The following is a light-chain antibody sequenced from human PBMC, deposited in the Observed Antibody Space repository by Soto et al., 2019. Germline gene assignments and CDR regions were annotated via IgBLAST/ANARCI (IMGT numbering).Light chain of an antibody. CDR3: QQSYSTTWT. CDR1: QGISTY. Sequence: DIQMTQSPSSLSASVGDRVTLTCRASQGISTYLNWYQQKPGKAPKLLIYAASSLQSGVPSRFSGSGSETDFTLTISSLQPEDFATYSXQQSYSTTWTFGQGTKVEIK. J-gene: IGKJ1*01. V-gene: IGKV1-39*01. CDR2: AAS.